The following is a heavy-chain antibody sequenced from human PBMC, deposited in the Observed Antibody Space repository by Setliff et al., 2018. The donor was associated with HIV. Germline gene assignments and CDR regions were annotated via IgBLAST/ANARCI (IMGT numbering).Heavy chain of an antibody. V-gene: IGHV4-61*05. CDR1: GGSISSSSYY. J-gene: IGHJ4*02. D-gene: IGHD2-2*01. CDR2: MFYSGST. Sequence: SETLSLTCTASGGSISSSSYYWGWIRQPPGKGLEWIGNMFYSGSTNYNPSLKSRVTMSVDTSNNQFSLKLSSVTAADTAVYHCARSCCSSTSCSYYFDYWGQGTQVTVSS. CDR3: ARSCCSSTSCSYYFDY.